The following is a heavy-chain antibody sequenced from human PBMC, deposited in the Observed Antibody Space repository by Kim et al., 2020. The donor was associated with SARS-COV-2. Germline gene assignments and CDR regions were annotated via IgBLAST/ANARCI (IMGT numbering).Heavy chain of an antibody. V-gene: IGHV4-59*01. CDR2: IYYSGNT. D-gene: IGHD3-3*01. J-gene: IGHJ4*02. CDR1: GGSISSYY. CDR3: ASSISANIRLLD. Sequence: SETLSLTCTVSGGSISSYYWSWIRQPPGKGLEWIGYIYYSGNTNYNPSLSGRVTLSIDTSKNQFSLNLNSVIAADTAVYYCASSISANIRLLDWGQGTLVTVSS.